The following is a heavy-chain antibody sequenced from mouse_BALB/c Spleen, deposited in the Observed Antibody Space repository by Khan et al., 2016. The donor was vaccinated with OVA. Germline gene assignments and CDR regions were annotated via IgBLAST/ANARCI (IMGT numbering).Heavy chain of an antibody. CDR1: GFTFSSYS. CDR3: ASHLTGSFAY. D-gene: IGHD4-1*01. V-gene: IGHV5-6*01. CDR2: ISSGGDYT. Sequence: EVELVESGGDLVKPGGSLKLSCAASGFTFSSYSMSWVRQTPDKRMVWVASISSGGDYTYYPAIVKGRFTISRANAKNTLYLELSRLKSEDTAMYYCASHLTGSFAYWGQGTLVTVSA. J-gene: IGHJ3*01.